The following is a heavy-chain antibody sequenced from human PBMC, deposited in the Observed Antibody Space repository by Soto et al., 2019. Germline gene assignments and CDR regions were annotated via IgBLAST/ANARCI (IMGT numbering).Heavy chain of an antibody. J-gene: IGHJ6*02. V-gene: IGHV1-69*13. D-gene: IGHD3-22*01. CDR3: ARDEAPYDSSGYNPFLYYYGMDV. Sequence: ASVKVSCKASGGTFSSYAISWVRQAPGQGLEWMGGIIPIFGTANYAQKFQGRVTITADESTSTAYMELSSLRSEDTAVYYCARDEAPYDSSGYNPFLYYYGMDVWGQGTTVTASS. CDR1: GGTFSSYA. CDR2: IIPIFGTA.